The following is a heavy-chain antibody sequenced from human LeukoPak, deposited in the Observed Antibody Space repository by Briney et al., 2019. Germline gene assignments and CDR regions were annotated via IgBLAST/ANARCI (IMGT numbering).Heavy chain of an antibody. CDR1: GFTFSGYS. V-gene: IGHV3-21*01. J-gene: IGHJ4*02. D-gene: IGHD3-22*01. Sequence: GGSLRLSYTASGFTFSGYSMNWIRQAPGKGLEWVSSFGTRSTSVYHAGSVKGRFAISRDNAKNSLYLQMNSLRAEDTALYYCAREVSEGFDFWGQGTLVTVPS. CDR2: FGTRSTSV. CDR3: AREVSEGFDF.